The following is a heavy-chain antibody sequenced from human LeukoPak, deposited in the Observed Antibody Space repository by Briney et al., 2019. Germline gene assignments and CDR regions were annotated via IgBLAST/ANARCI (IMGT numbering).Heavy chain of an antibody. V-gene: IGHV1-2*02. CDR1: GYTFTGYY. CDR3: ASGVAAAGTNYYYYGMDV. Sequence: ASVKVSCKASGYTFTGYYMHWVRQAPGQGLEWMGWINPNSGGTNYAQKFQGRVTMTRDTSISTAYMELSRLRSDDTAVYYCASGVAAAGTNYYYYGMDVWGQGTTVTVPS. J-gene: IGHJ6*02. D-gene: IGHD6-13*01. CDR2: INPNSGGT.